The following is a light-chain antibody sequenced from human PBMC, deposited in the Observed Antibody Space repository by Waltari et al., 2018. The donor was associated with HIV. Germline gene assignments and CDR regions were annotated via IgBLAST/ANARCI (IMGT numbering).Light chain of an antibody. CDR1: SSHIGNNY. CDR3: GTWDSSLSAGGV. J-gene: IGLJ2*01. V-gene: IGLV1-51*01. Sequence: QSVLTQPPSVSAAPGQKVTIPCSGSSSHIGNNYVSWYQQLPGTAPKLLIYDNNKRPSGIPDRFSGSKSGTSATLGITGLQTGDEADYYCGTWDSSLSAGGVFGGGTKLTVL. CDR2: DNN.